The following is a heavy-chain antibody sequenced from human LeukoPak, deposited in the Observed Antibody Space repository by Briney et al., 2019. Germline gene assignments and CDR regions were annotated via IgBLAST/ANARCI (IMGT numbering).Heavy chain of an antibody. D-gene: IGHD5-12*01. CDR3: AKAMSGYDFRLDY. CDR1: GFTFSSYG. V-gene: IGHV3-30*18. Sequence: GGSLRLSCAASGFTFSSYGRQWVRQAPGKGVEWVAVISYDGSNKYYADSVKGRFTISRDNSKNTLYLQMNSLRADDTAVYYCAKAMSGYDFRLDYWGKGTLVTVYS. CDR2: ISYDGSNK. J-gene: IGHJ4*02.